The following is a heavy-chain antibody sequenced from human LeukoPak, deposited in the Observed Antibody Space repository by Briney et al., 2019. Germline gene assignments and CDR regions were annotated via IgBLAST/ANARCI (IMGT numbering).Heavy chain of an antibody. Sequence: PGGSLRLSCAASGFTFSSYAMSWVRQAPGKGLEWVSAISGSGGSTYYADSVKGRFTISRDNSKNTLYLQMNSLRAEDTAVYYCAKSFLWGSYRPGLFDYWGQGTLVTVSS. CDR3: AKSFLWGSYRPGLFDY. D-gene: IGHD3-16*02. V-gene: IGHV3-23*01. J-gene: IGHJ4*02. CDR2: ISGSGGST. CDR1: GFTFSSYA.